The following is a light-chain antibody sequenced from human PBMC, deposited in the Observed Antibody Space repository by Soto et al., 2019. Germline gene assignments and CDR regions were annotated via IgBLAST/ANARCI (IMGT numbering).Light chain of an antibody. CDR1: QTISSW. Sequence: DIQMTQSPSTLSGSVGDRVTITCRASQTISSWLAWYQQKPGKAPKLLIYKASTLKSGVPSRFSGSGSGTEFTLTISSLQPDDFATYYCQQHNSYPEAFGQGTKVDI. CDR3: QQHNSYPEA. CDR2: KAS. V-gene: IGKV1-5*03. J-gene: IGKJ1*01.